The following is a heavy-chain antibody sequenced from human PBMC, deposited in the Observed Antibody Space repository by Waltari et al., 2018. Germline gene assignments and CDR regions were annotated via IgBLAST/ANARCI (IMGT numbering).Heavy chain of an antibody. Sequence: EVQLVQSGAEVKKPGESLKISCKGSGYSFTSYWIGWVRQMPGTGLEWMGISYPCVSETRYCPSLQVQVTIAANKSISPAYLQWSSLKASDTAMYYCARSYRTFDYWGQGTLVTVSS. CDR1: GYSFTSYW. J-gene: IGHJ4*02. CDR2: SYPCVSET. CDR3: ARSYRTFDY. V-gene: IGHV5-51*03.